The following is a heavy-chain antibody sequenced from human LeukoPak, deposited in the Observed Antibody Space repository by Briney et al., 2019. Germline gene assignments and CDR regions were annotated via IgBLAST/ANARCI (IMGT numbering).Heavy chain of an antibody. CDR3: ARDSTVTTFRGCVDP. CDR1: GYTFTNYY. J-gene: IGHJ5*02. D-gene: IGHD4-17*01. Sequence: GAPVKVSCKASGYTFTNYYVHWVRQAPGQGLEWMGVINPSGGSTNYAQKFQGRVTMTRDTSTSTVYMELSSLRSEDTAVYYCARDSTVTTFRGCVDPWGQGTLVTVSS. V-gene: IGHV1-46*01. CDR2: INPSGGST.